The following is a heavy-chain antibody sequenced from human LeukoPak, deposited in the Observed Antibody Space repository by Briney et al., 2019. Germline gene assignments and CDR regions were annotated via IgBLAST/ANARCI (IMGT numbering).Heavy chain of an antibody. CDR1: GGTFSSYA. J-gene: IGHJ3*02. Sequence: GASVKVSCKASGGTFSSYAISWVRQAPGQGLEWLGWINTNTGNPTYAQGFTGRFVFSLDTSVSAAYLQISSLKAEDTAVYYCAKNRWELLAFDTWGQGTMVTVSS. CDR3: AKNRWELLAFDT. D-gene: IGHD1-26*01. CDR2: INTNTGNP. V-gene: IGHV7-4-1*02.